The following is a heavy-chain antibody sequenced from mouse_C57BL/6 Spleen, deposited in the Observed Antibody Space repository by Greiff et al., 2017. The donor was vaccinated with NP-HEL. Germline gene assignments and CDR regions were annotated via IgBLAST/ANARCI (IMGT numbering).Heavy chain of an antibody. CDR3: TTYYGS. Sequence: DVQLQESGGGLVQPGGSMKLSCAASGFTFSDAWLDWVRQSPEKGLEWVAEVSNKANNHATYYAESVKGRFTISRDDSKSGVYLQMNSLRAEDTGIYYCTTYYGSWGQGTTLTVSS. CDR2: VSNKANNHAT. D-gene: IGHD1-2*01. V-gene: IGHV6-6*01. J-gene: IGHJ2*01. CDR1: GFTFSDAW.